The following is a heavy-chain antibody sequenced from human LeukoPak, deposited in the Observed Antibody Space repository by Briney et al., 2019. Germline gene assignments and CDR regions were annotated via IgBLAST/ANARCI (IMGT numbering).Heavy chain of an antibody. Sequence: GGSLRLSCAASGFTFSNHGMTWVRQAPGKGLEWVSAIEISGAVTYYADSVKGRFTISRDNSKNTLYLQMNSLRAEDTAVYYCARDLGYWGQGTLVTVSS. CDR1: GFTFSNHG. J-gene: IGHJ4*02. CDR3: ARDLGY. CDR2: IEISGAVT. V-gene: IGHV3-23*01.